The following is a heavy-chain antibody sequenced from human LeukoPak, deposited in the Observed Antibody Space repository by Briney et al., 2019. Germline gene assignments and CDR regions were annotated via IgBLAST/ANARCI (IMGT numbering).Heavy chain of an antibody. J-gene: IGHJ6*03. CDR2: ISYDGSNK. CDR3: AKAYYAYYYMDV. CDR1: GFTFSSYG. Sequence: GGSLRLSCAASGFTFSSYGMHWVRQAPGKGLEWVAVISYDGSNKYYADSVKGRFTISRDNSKNTLYLQMNSLRAEDTAVYYCAKAYYAYYYMDVWGKGTTVTISS. V-gene: IGHV3-30*18.